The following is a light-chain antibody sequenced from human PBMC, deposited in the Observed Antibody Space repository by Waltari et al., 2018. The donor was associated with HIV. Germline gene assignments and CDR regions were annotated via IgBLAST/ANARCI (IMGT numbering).Light chain of an antibody. V-gene: IGKV3-20*01. CDR3: QQYGASPYT. CDR2: AAS. J-gene: IGKJ2*01. Sequence: CRASQSFSSNYLAWYQQKPGQAPRLLIYAASSRATGIPDRFSGSGSGTDFTLTISRLEPEDFAMYYCQQYGASPYTFGPGTKLEIK. CDR1: QSFSSNY.